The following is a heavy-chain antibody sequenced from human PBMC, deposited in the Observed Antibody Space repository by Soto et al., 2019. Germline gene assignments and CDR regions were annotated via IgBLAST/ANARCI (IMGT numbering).Heavy chain of an antibody. V-gene: IGHV3-23*01. D-gene: IGHD3-3*01. CDR1: GFTFSSYA. CDR2: ISGSGGST. Sequence: GGSLRLSCAASGFTFSSYAMSWVRQAPGKGLEWVSAISGSGGSTYYADSVKGRFTISRDNSKNTLYLQMNSLRAEDTAVYYCAKDGPLSYCDPVGYFDYWGQGTLVTVSS. CDR3: AKDGPLSYCDPVGYFDY. J-gene: IGHJ4*02.